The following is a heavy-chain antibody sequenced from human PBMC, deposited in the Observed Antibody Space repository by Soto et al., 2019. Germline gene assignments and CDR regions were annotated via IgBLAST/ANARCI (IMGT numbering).Heavy chain of an antibody. Sequence: PGGSLRLSCAASGFIFSDYAMHWARQAPGKGLEWVALISPAGTNQYYADSAKGRFTISRDNSKNTLYLQMNSLRPEDTGLYYCARENSRISPRLLQHWGHGPLVTVYS. CDR3: ARENSRISPRLLQH. J-gene: IGHJ4*01. V-gene: IGHV3-30-3*01. CDR2: ISPAGTNQ. D-gene: IGHD3-10*01. CDR1: GFIFSDYA.